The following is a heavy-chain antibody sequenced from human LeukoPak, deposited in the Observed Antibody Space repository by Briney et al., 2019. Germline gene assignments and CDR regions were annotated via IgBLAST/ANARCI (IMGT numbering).Heavy chain of an antibody. V-gene: IGHV3-53*01. CDR1: GFDICYNY. CDR2: IHTGGTT. J-gene: IGHJ4*02. CDR3: ARVWFGYFFQ. Sequence: PGGSLRLFCVASGFDICYNYVGWVRPAPGKGLEWVSVIHTGGTTHYAGSVKGRFTVSKDTSNNTVFLQMNSLRVEDTAVYYCARVWFGYFFQWGQGALVTVSS. D-gene: IGHD3-10*01.